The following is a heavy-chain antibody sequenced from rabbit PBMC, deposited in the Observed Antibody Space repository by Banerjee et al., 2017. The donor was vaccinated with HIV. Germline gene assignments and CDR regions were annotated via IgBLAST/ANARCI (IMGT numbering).Heavy chain of an antibody. D-gene: IGHD4-1*01. CDR3: ARGDSVWGRGLDL. CDR2: IYSGYSGST. J-gene: IGHJ3*01. V-gene: IGHV1S40*01. Sequence: QSLEESGGDLVKPGASLTLTCTASGFSFSSGYDMCWVRQAPGQGLEWIACIYSGYSGSTYYASWTTGRFTITRNTSLNTVTLQLKSLTAADTATYFCARGDSVWGRGLDLWGPGTLVTVS. CDR1: GFSFSSGYD.